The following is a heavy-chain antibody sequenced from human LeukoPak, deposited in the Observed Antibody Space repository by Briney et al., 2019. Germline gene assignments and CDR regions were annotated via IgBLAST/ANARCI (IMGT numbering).Heavy chain of an antibody. D-gene: IGHD6-13*01. CDR1: GFTFSSYA. V-gene: IGHV3-23*01. Sequence: GGSLRLSCAASGFTFSSYAMSWVRQAPGKGLEWVSAISGSGGSTYYADSVKGRFTISRDNSKNTLYLQMNSLRAEDTAVYYCARDADSSSWYDEYYFDYWGQGTLVTVSS. CDR3: ARDADSSSWYDEYYFDY. CDR2: ISGSGGST. J-gene: IGHJ4*02.